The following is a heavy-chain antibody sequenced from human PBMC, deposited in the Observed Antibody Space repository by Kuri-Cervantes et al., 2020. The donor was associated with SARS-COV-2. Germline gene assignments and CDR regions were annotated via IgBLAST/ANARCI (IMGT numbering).Heavy chain of an antibody. V-gene: IGHV1-18*01. CDR2: IGTNNGNK. D-gene: IGHD2-2*01. CDR3: ARKGVVVPTPVDYYYAMDV. Sequence: ASVKVSCKASGYSLTNYDMIWVRQAPGQGLEWMGWIGTNNGNKVYAQKFQGRVTMTADTSTNTASMELTSLRSDDTAVYYCARKGVVVPTPVDYYYAMDVWGQVPTVTVSS. CDR1: GYSLTNYD. J-gene: IGHJ6*02.